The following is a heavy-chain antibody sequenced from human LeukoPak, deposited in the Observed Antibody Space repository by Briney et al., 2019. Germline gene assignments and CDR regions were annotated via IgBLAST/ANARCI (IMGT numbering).Heavy chain of an antibody. CDR3: ARDFTATGVGGMDV. Sequence: PGGSLRLSCAASGFTVSSNYMSWVRQAPGRGLEWVSVMYSGGSTYYADSVKGRFTISRGNSKNTLYLQMNSLRTEDTAVYYCARDFTATGVGGMDVWGQGTTVTVSS. CDR2: MYSGGST. CDR1: GFTVSSNY. V-gene: IGHV3-66*01. D-gene: IGHD4-11*01. J-gene: IGHJ6*02.